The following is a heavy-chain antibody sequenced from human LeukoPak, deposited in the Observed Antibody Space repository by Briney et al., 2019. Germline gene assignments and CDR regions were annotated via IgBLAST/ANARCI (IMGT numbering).Heavy chain of an antibody. CDR1: GGPISSYY. D-gene: IGHD4-23*01. J-gene: IGHJ4*02. CDR3: ARGGGLTMVVSPRQNFDY. Sequence: SETLSLTCTVSGGPISSYYWSWIRQPPGKGPEWIGYIYYSGSTNYNPSLKSRVTISVDTSKNQFSLKLSSVTAADTAVYYCARGGGLTMVVSPRQNFDYWGQGTLVTVSS. CDR2: IYYSGST. V-gene: IGHV4-59*01.